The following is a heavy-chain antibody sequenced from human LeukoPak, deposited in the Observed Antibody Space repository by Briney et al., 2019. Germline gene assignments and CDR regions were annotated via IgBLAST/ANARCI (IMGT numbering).Heavy chain of an antibody. CDR3: ATVGSGWYGSFDY. V-gene: IGHV3-30*02. Sequence: GGSLRLSCAASGFTFSSYGMHWVRQAPGKGLEWVAVIWYDGSNKYYADSVKGRFTISRDNSKNTLYLQMNSLRAEDTAVYYCATVGSGWYGSFDYWGQGTLVPVSS. CDR1: GFTFSSYG. CDR2: IWYDGSNK. J-gene: IGHJ4*02. D-gene: IGHD6-19*01.